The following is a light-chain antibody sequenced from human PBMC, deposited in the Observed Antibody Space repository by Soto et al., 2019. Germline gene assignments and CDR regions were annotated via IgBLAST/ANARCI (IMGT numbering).Light chain of an antibody. J-gene: IGKJ5*01. V-gene: IGKV3-20*01. CDR2: AAS. CDR1: QSVSNN. Sequence: EIVMTQSPAALSVSPGERATLSCRASQSVSNNLAWYQQKPGQAPRLLIYAASSRATGIPDRFSGSGSGTDFTLTISRLEPEDFAVYYCQQYGSSPRTFGQGTRLENK. CDR3: QQYGSSPRT.